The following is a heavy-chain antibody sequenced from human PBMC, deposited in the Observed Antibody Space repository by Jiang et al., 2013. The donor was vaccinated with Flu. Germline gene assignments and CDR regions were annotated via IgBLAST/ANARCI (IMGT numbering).Heavy chain of an antibody. CDR2: INPSGGST. CDR3: ARDEVTVTRFCCRGMDV. J-gene: IGHJ6*02. Sequence: GAEVKKPGASVKVSCKASGYTFTSYYMHWVRQAPGQGLEWMGIINPSGGSTSYAQKFQGRVTMTRDTSTSTVYMELSSLRSEDTAVYYCARDEVTVTRFCCRGMDVWGQGTTVTVSS. D-gene: IGHD4-17*01. V-gene: IGHV1-46*01. CDR1: GYTFTSYY.